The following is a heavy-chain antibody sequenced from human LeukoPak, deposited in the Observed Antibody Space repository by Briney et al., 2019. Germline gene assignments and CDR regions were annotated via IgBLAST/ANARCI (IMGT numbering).Heavy chain of an antibody. D-gene: IGHD6-13*01. Sequence: PGGSLRLSCVASGFTFRTYGMSWVRQAPGKGLEWVSGIGGSGDYTYYADSVKGRFTISRDNSKNTLYLQMNSLRAEDTAVYYCAKDRQQLANLDYWGQGTLVTVS. CDR1: GFTFRTYG. J-gene: IGHJ4*02. CDR3: AKDRQQLANLDY. V-gene: IGHV3-23*01. CDR2: IGGSGDYT.